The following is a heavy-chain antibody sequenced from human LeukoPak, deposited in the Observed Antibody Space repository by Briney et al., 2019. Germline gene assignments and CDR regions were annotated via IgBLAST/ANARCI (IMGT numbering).Heavy chain of an antibody. J-gene: IGHJ4*02. V-gene: IGHV4-34*01. D-gene: IGHD6-13*01. CDR3: ARESGQQLVSYHFDY. CDR1: GGSFSGYY. CDR2: INHSGST. Sequence: PSETLSLTCAVYGGSFSGYYWSWIRQPPGKGLEWIGEINHSGSTNYNPSLKSRVTISVDTSKNQFSLKLSSVTAADTAVYYCARESGQQLVSYHFDYWGQGTLVTVSS.